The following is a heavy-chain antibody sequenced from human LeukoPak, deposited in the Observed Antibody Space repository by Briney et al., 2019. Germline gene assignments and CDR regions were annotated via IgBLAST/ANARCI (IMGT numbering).Heavy chain of an antibody. CDR3: ARERDGGDY. CDR2: IYHSGRT. J-gene: IGHJ4*02. CDR1: GYSISSGYY. V-gene: IGHV4-38-2*02. Sequence: SETLSLTCTVSGYSISSGYYWGWIRQPPGKGLEWIGSIYHSGRTFYNPSLKSRVTISVDTSKNQFSLKLTSVTAADTAVYYCARERDGGDYWGQGTLVTVSS.